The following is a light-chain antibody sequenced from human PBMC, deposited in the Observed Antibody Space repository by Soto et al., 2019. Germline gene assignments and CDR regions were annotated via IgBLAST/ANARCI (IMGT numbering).Light chain of an antibody. CDR1: QTVSSNF. J-gene: IGKJ4*01. Sequence: IVLTQSPVTLSLSPGERATLSCRASQTVSSNFLAWYQEKPGQGPRLLIYGASIRATGIPDRFSGSGSGTDFTLTTSRLDPEDFAVYYCRQYGRSLGFAVGGGTKVDIK. CDR3: RQYGRSLGFA. CDR2: GAS. V-gene: IGKV3-20*01.